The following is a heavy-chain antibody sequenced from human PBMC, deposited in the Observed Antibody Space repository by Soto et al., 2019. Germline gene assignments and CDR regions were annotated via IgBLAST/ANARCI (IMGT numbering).Heavy chain of an antibody. Sequence: GGSLRLSCAASGFTFSNAWMNWVRQAPGKGLEWVGRIKSKTDGETTEYAAPVKGRFTISRDDSKNTLFLQMNSLKTEDTAVYCCTTGLYSSAWSIIDYWGQGSLVTVSS. J-gene: IGHJ4*02. D-gene: IGHD6-19*01. V-gene: IGHV3-15*07. CDR3: TTGLYSSAWSIIDY. CDR1: GFTFSNAW. CDR2: IKSKTDGETT.